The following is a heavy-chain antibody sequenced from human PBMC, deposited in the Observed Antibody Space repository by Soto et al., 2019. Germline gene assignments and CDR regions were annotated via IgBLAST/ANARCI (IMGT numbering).Heavy chain of an antibody. J-gene: IGHJ6*02. CDR3: ARDTLVLVVVDAVLPYLMDV. V-gene: IGHV3-21*01. CDR2: ISSSSSYI. CDR1: GFTFSSYS. D-gene: IGHD2-15*01. Sequence: GGSLRLSCAASGFTFSSYSMNWVRQAPGKGLEWVSSISSSSSYIYYADSVKGRFTISRDNAKNSLYLQMNSLRAEDTAVYYCARDTLVLVVVDAVLPYLMDVWGHGSTVTDSS.